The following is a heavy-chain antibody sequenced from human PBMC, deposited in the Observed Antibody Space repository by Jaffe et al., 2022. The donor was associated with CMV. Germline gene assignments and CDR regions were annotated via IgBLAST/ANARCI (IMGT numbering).Heavy chain of an antibody. CDR1: GYSFTSYW. CDR3: ARRGGWYDFWSGYPHDYYYMDV. J-gene: IGHJ6*03. V-gene: IGHV5-10-1*03. D-gene: IGHD3-3*01. Sequence: EVQLVQSGAEVKKPGESLRISCKGSGYSFTSYWISWVRQMPGKGLEWMGRIDPSDSYTNYSPSFQGHVTISADKSISTAYLQWSSLKASDTAMYYCARRGGWYDFWSGYPHDYYYMDVWGKGTTVTVSS. CDR2: IDPSDSYT.